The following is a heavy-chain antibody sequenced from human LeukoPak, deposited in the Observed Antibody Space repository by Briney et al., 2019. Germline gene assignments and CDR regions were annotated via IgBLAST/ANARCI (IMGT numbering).Heavy chain of an antibody. D-gene: IGHD3-16*01. V-gene: IGHV3-7*03. Sequence: PGGSLRLSCAASGFAIRNHWMGWVRQAPGKGPEWVADIKYDGSEETYVDSVRGRFSISRDNSQNLLYLQMNSLRPEDTAVYYCLRDENRAWGLWGQGTLVTVSS. CDR2: IKYDGSEE. CDR1: GFAIRNHW. CDR3: LRDENRAWGL. J-gene: IGHJ4*02.